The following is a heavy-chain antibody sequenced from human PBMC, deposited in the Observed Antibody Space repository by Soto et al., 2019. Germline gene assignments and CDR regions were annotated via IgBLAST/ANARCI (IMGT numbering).Heavy chain of an antibody. CDR1: GFTFSAFG. D-gene: IGHD2-8*01. CDR3: TKSRRGILMVYGFGGMDV. Sequence: PGGSLRLSCEASGFTFSAFGMHWVRQAPGKGLEWVAIISYDGILKYYADSVKGRFTISRDSSSSTLYLQMNNLRGEDTAVYFCTKSRRGILMVYGFGGMDVWGQGTTVTVSS. CDR2: ISYDGILK. V-gene: IGHV3-30*18. J-gene: IGHJ6*02.